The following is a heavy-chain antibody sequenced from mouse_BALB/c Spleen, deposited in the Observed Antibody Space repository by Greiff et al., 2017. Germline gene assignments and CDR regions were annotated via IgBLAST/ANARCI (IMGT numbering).Heavy chain of an antibody. CDR1: GFTFSSFG. J-gene: IGHJ2*01. Sequence: EVKLVESGGGLVQPGGSRKLSCAASGFTFSSFGMHWVRQAPEKGLEWVAYISSGSSTIYYADTVKGRFTISRDNPKNTLFLQMTSLRSEDTAMYYCARSNWDGGVDYWGQGTTLTVSS. D-gene: IGHD4-1*01. CDR2: ISSGSSTI. V-gene: IGHV5-17*02. CDR3: ARSNWDGGVDY.